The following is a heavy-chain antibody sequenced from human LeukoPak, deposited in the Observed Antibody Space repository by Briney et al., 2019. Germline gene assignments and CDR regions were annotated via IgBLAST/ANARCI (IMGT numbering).Heavy chain of an antibody. Sequence: ASVKVSCKASGGTFSSYAISWVRQAPGQGLEWMGGIIPIFGTANYAQKFQGRVTITADESTSTAYMELSSLRSEDTAVYYCARDLETVGWFDPWGQGTLVTVSS. V-gene: IGHV1-69*13. CDR3: ARDLETVGWFDP. CDR2: IIPIFGTA. D-gene: IGHD1-1*01. J-gene: IGHJ5*02. CDR1: GGTFSSYA.